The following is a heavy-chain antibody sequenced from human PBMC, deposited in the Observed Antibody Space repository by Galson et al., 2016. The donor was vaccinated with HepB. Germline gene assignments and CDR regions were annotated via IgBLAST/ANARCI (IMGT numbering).Heavy chain of an antibody. CDR3: ARRLGSSGDYYYGMDV. Sequence: SVKVSCKASGYTLTHYYIHWVRQAPGQGLEWMGLLNPRGGSTRYAQKFQGKVTMTTDTSTSTVYMELSSLRLEDTAEHYCARRLGSSGDYYYGMDVWGQGTTVTVSS. V-gene: IGHV1-46*01. CDR2: LNPRGGST. D-gene: IGHD6-13*01. J-gene: IGHJ6*02. CDR1: GYTLTHYY.